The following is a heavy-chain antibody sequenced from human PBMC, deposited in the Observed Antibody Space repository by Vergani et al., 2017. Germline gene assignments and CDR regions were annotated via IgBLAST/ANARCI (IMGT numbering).Heavy chain of an antibody. J-gene: IGHJ6*02. V-gene: IGHV1-2*02. CDR2: INPNSGGT. D-gene: IGHD2-15*01. CDR1: GYTFTGYY. CDR3: ARRYCSGGSCYGRHYYYYYGMDV. Sequence: QVQLVQSGAEVKKPGASVKVSCKASGYTFTGYYMHWVRQAPGQGLEWMGWINPNSGGTNYAQKFQGRVTMTRDTSISPAYMELSRLRSDDTAVYYCARRYCSGGSCYGRHYYYYYGMDVWGQGTTVTVSS.